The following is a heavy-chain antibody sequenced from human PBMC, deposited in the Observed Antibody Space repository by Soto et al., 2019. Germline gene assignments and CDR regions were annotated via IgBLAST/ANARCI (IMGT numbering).Heavy chain of an antibody. CDR2: IVVGSGNT. J-gene: IGHJ5*02. Sequence: ASVKVSCKASGFTFTSSAVQWVRQARGQRLEWIGWIVVGSGNTNYAQKFQERVTITRDMSTSTAYMELSSLRSEDTAVYYCAATPRRYCSGGSCYSYPSGQGTLVTVSS. CDR1: GFTFTSSA. V-gene: IGHV1-58*01. D-gene: IGHD2-15*01. CDR3: AATPRRYCSGGSCYSYP.